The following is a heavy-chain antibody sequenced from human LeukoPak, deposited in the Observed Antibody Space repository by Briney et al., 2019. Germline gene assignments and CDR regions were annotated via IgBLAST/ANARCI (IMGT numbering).Heavy chain of an antibody. J-gene: IGHJ4*02. CDR3: AREFSWGQWLVSYFDY. D-gene: IGHD6-19*01. CDR2: IYYSGST. CDR1: GGSISSSSYY. Sequence: PSETLSLTCTVSGGSISSSSYYWGWIRQPPGTGLEWIGSIYYSGSTYYNPSLKSRVTISVDTSKNQFSLKLSSVTAADTAVYYCAREFSWGQWLVSYFDYWGQGTLVTVSS. V-gene: IGHV4-39*02.